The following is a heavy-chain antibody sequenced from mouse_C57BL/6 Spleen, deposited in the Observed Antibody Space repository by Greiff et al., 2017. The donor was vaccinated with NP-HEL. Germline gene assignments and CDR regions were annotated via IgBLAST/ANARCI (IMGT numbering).Heavy chain of an antibody. D-gene: IGHD2-1*01. CDR1: GYTFTSYW. V-gene: IGHV1-52*01. Sequence: QVQLQQSGAELVRPGSSVKLSCKASGYTFTSYWMHWVKQRPIQGLEWIGNIDPSDSETHYNQKFKDKATLTVDKSSSTAYMQLSSLTSEDSAVYYCARAYGNYADYFDYWGQGTTLTVSS. CDR3: ARAYGNYADYFDY. J-gene: IGHJ2*01. CDR2: IDPSDSET.